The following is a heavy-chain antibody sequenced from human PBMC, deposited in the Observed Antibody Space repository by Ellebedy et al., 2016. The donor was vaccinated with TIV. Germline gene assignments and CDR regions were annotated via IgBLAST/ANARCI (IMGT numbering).Heavy chain of an antibody. Sequence: AASVKVSCKTSGYRFTGYYVHWVRQTPGQGLEWMGWINPNSGATTSAQNFQGRFTLTRDTSVSTDYLDLSRLTSHDTAVYYCARGSSFCGGDCFVDFWGQGTLITVSS. V-gene: IGHV1-2*02. CDR3: ARGSSFCGGDCFVDF. D-gene: IGHD2-21*02. CDR2: INPNSGAT. J-gene: IGHJ4*02. CDR1: GYRFTGYY.